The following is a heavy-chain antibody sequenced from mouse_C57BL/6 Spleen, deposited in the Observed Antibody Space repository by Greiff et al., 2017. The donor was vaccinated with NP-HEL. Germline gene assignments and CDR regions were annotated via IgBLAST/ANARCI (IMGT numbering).Heavy chain of an antibody. CDR1: GYAFSSSW. Sequence: QVHVKQSGPELVKPGASVKISCKASGYAFSSSWMNWVKQRPGKGLEWIGRIYPGDGDTNYNGKFKGKATLTADKSSSTAYMQLSSLTSEDSAVYFCARWSDSSGYVRWGQGTSVTVSS. D-gene: IGHD3-2*02. CDR3: ARWSDSSGYVR. V-gene: IGHV1-82*01. CDR2: IYPGDGDT. J-gene: IGHJ4*01.